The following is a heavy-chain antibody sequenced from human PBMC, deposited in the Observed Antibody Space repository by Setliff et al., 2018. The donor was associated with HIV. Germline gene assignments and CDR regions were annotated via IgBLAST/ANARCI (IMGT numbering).Heavy chain of an antibody. V-gene: IGHV3-74*01. D-gene: IGHD6-13*01. Sequence: GGSLRLSCAASGFTFSSYWMHWVRQAPGKGLVWVSRINSDGSSTSYADSVKGRFTISRDNAKNTLYLQTNSLRAEDTAVYYCARAGLYSSSWHYYYYYMDVWGKGTTVTVSS. CDR3: ARAGLYSSSWHYYYYYMDV. CDR2: INSDGSST. CDR1: GFTFSSYW. J-gene: IGHJ6*03.